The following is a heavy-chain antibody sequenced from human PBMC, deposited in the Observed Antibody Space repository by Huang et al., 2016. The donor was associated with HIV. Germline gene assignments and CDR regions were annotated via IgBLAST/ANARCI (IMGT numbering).Heavy chain of an antibody. D-gene: IGHD1-1*01. V-gene: IGHV4-34*01. CDR2: INQSGST. J-gene: IGHJ3*02. CDR1: GGSFSGYY. CDR3: ARERMMSWLDDHDAFDI. Sequence: QVQLQQWGAGLLKPSETLSLTCAVYGGSFSGYYWSWIRQSPGKGLEWIREINQSGSTNYNPSLKSRLTISVDTSKNQFSLKLSSVTAADSAVYYCARERMMSWLDDHDAFDIWGQGTMVTVSS.